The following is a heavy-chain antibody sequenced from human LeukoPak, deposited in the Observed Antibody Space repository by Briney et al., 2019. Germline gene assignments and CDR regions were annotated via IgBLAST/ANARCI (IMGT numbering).Heavy chain of an antibody. CDR1: GGSFSGYY. J-gene: IGHJ6*02. Sequence: PSETLSLTCAVYGGSFSGYYWSWIRQPPGKGLEWIGEINHSGSTNYNPSLKSRVTISVDTSKNQFSLKLSSVTAADTAVYYCARGGTLSQLLWFGELLYRYYYGMDVWGQGTTVTVSS. V-gene: IGHV4-34*01. D-gene: IGHD3-10*01. CDR3: ARGGTLSQLLWFGELLYRYYYGMDV. CDR2: INHSGST.